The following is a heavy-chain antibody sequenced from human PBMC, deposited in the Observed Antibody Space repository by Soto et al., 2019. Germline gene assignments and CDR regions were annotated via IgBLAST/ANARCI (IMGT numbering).Heavy chain of an antibody. CDR3: AKDATAVNGVWDPFDM. J-gene: IGHJ3*02. CDR1: GFTFSAYA. V-gene: IGHV3-23*01. D-gene: IGHD2-8*01. Sequence: EVQLLESGGGVVQPGGSLRLSCGASGFTFSAYAMSWVRQAPGKGLQWVSGVGGSETDKQYADSVRGRFTVSRDNSKNTLYLQMNSLRADDTAVYYCAKDATAVNGVWDPFDMWGQGTEVTVSS. CDR2: VGGSETDK.